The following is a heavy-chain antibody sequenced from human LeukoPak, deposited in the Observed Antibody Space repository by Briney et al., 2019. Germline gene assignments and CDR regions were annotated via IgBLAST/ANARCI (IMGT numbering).Heavy chain of an antibody. CDR3: ARALAVAGGDPFDI. CDR2: IYYSGNT. CDR1: GGSVSSESYY. Sequence: SETLSLTCTVSGGSVSSESYYWSWIRQPPGKGLEWIGYIYYSGNTNYNPSLKSRVTTSVDTSKKQFSLRLSSVTAADTAVYYCARALAVAGGDPFDIWGQGTMVTVSS. J-gene: IGHJ3*02. D-gene: IGHD6-19*01. V-gene: IGHV4-61*01.